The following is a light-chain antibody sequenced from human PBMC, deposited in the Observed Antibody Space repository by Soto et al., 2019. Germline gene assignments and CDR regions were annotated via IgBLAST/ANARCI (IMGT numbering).Light chain of an antibody. J-gene: IGKJ1*01. CDR3: PPYHSYS. CDR1: QSISNW. Sequence: IKMYISPSTLPASVGDRVTITCRASQSISNWLAWYQHKPGTAPKVLIYHASNLQSGVPSRFSGSGSGTEFTLTISSLQPDDLATYYCPPYHSYSFAQGTKVDIK. CDR2: HAS. V-gene: IGKV1-5*01.